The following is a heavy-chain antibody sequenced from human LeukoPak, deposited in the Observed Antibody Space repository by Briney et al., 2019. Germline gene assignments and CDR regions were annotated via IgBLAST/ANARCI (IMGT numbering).Heavy chain of an antibody. J-gene: IGHJ6*03. D-gene: IGHD1-26*01. CDR3: ARDRLVGATFYYYYYMDV. Sequence: PPETLSLTCTVSGGSISSYYWSWIRQPPGKGLDWIGYIYYSGSTNYNPSLKSRVTISVDTSKNQFSLKLSSVTAADTAVYYCARDRLVGATFYYYYYMDVWGKGTTVTVSS. CDR2: IYYSGST. V-gene: IGHV4-59*01. CDR1: GGSISSYY.